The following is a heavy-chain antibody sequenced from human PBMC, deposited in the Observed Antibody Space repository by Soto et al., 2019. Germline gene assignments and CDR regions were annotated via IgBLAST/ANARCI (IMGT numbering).Heavy chain of an antibody. CDR2: MSYDGSNE. CDR3: AKDGSHNFDY. D-gene: IGHD1-26*01. J-gene: IGHJ4*02. Sequence: QVQLVESGGGVAQPGRSLRLSCAASGFTFSHYAMHWVRQAPGKGLEWVALMSYDGSNEYYADSVKGRFTISRDNSKNTLSLQMNRLRAEDTAVYYCAKDGSHNFDYWGQGTLVTVSS. V-gene: IGHV3-30*18. CDR1: GFTFSHYA.